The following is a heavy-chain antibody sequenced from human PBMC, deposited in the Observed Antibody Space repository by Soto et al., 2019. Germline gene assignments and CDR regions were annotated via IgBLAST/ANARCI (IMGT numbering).Heavy chain of an antibody. D-gene: IGHD2-2*01. Sequence: GGSLRLSCAASGFTFDDYAMHWVRQAPGKGLEWVSGISWNSGSIGYADSVKGRFTISRDNAKNSLYLQMNSLRAEDTALYYCAKDSEAEDCSSTSCYYYYYMDVWGKGTTVTVSS. J-gene: IGHJ6*03. CDR2: ISWNSGSI. V-gene: IGHV3-9*01. CDR1: GFTFDDYA. CDR3: AKDSEAEDCSSTSCYYYYYMDV.